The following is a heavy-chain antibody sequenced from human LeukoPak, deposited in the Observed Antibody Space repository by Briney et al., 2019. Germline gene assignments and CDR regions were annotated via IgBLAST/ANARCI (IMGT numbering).Heavy chain of an antibody. J-gene: IGHJ4*02. D-gene: IGHD5-12*01. CDR3: VRDGGVSGYDLLDY. CDR1: GFTFSSHS. V-gene: IGHV3-21*01. CDR2: ISRRSDFI. Sequence: PGGSLRLSCAASGFTFSSHSMNWVRQAPGKGLEWVASISRRSDFIFYADSLKGRFTISRDNAKNSLSLQMNSLRAEDTAVYYCVRDGGVSGYDLLDYWGQGTLVTVSS.